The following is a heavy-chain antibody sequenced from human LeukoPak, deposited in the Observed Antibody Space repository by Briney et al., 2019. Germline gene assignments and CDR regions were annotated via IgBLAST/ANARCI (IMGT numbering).Heavy chain of an antibody. D-gene: IGHD3-10*01. CDR1: GGSISSSSYY. V-gene: IGHV4-39*07. J-gene: IGHJ5*01. CDR2: IHESGNT. Sequence: SETLSLTCAVSGGSISSSSYYWGWIRQPPGKGLEWIGSIHESGNTFHNPSLQSRVTMSIDMSKNQISLKLTSVTAADTAVYYCASRMGSMVRGLSYNWFDSWGQGILVTVSS. CDR3: ASRMGSMVRGLSYNWFDS.